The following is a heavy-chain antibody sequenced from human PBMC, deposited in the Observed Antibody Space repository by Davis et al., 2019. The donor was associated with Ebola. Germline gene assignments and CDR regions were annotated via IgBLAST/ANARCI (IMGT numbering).Heavy chain of an antibody. J-gene: IGHJ6*02. D-gene: IGHD6-25*01. V-gene: IGHV4-4*07. CDR2: IYTSGST. CDR3: ARDIGAAGPPRPGYYYYYGMDV. CDR1: GGSISSYY. Sequence: PSETLSLTCTASGGSISSYYWSWIRQPAGKGLEWIGRIYTSGSTNYNPSLKSGVTMSEDTSKNQFPLKLGSVTAADTAVYYCARDIGAAGPPRPGYYYYYGMDVWGQGTTVTVSS.